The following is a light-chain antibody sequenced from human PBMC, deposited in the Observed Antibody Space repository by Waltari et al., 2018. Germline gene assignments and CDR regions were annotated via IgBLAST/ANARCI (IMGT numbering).Light chain of an antibody. CDR2: AVS. J-gene: IGLJ3*02. V-gene: IGLV2-14*01. CDR3: SSYTTSGSLV. CDR1: SSDVGAYNY. Sequence: QSALTQPASVSGSPGQSITISCTGTSSDVGAYNYVSWYQQYPGTAPTLMIYAVSNRPSGSSDRFSGSKSGNTASLTISGLRAEDEADYYCSSYTTSGSLVFGGGTKVTV.